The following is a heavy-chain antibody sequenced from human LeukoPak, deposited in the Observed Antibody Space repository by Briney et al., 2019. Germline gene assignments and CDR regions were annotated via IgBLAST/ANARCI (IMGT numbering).Heavy chain of an antibody. CDR3: ARVPPESDGDYSGYFDY. V-gene: IGHV4-59*01. D-gene: IGHD4-17*01. Sequence: SETRSLTCTVSGGSISSYYWSWIRQPPGKGLEWIGYIYYSGSTNYNPSLKSRVTISVDTSKNQFSLKLSSVTAADTAVYYCARVPPESDGDYSGYFDYWGQGTLVTVSS. J-gene: IGHJ4*02. CDR1: GGSISSYY. CDR2: IYYSGST.